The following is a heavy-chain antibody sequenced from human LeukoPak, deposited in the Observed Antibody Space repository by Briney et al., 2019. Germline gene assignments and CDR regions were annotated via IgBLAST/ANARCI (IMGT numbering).Heavy chain of an antibody. CDR1: GYTFTSYY. Sequence: GASVKVSCKASGYTFTSYYMHWVRQAPGQGLEWMGIISPSGGSTSYAQKFQGRVTMTRDTSTSTVYMELSSLRSEDTAVYYCARAARSGSYSSPLGYWGQGTLVTVSS. V-gene: IGHV1-46*01. D-gene: IGHD1-26*01. CDR3: ARAARSGSYSSPLGY. J-gene: IGHJ4*02. CDR2: ISPSGGST.